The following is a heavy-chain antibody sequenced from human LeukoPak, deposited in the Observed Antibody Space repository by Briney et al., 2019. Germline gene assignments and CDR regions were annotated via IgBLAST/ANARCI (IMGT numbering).Heavy chain of an antibody. J-gene: IGHJ4*02. CDR2: ISWNSVSR. Sequence: GGSLRLSCAASGFTFSGYWMHWVRQAPGKGLEWVSGISWNSVSRGYADSVKGRFTISRDNAKNSLYLQMNSLRAEDTALYYCAKAPISGTYYNGRNYFDYWGQGTLTTVSS. CDR3: AKAPISGTYYNGRNYFDY. D-gene: IGHD3-10*01. CDR1: GFTFSGYW. V-gene: IGHV3-9*01.